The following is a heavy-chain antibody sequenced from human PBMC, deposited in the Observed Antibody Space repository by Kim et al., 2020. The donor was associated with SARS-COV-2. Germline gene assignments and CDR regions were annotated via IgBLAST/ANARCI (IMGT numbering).Heavy chain of an antibody. Sequence: GGSLRLSCAASGFTFSSYAMHWVRQAPGKGLEWVAVISYDGSNKYYADSVKGRFTISRDNSKNTLYLQMNSLRAEDTAVYYCAADFIAVAGTWGQGTLVTVSS. CDR2: ISYDGSNK. CDR3: AADFIAVAGT. V-gene: IGHV3-30-3*01. CDR1: GFTFSSYA. J-gene: IGHJ4*02. D-gene: IGHD6-19*01.